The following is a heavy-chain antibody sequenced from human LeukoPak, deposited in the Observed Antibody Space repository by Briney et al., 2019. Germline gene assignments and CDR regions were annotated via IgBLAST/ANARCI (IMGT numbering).Heavy chain of an antibody. Sequence: SETLSLTCTVSGGSISTSNYYWGWIRQPPGKGLEWIGNIFYSGSTYYSPSLKSRVTISVDTSKNQFSLKLRSVTAADTAVYYCASQQQLVLLDWFDPWGQGTLVTVSS. D-gene: IGHD6-13*01. CDR3: ASQQQLVLLDWFDP. CDR1: GGSISTSNYY. J-gene: IGHJ5*02. CDR2: IFYSGST. V-gene: IGHV4-39*07.